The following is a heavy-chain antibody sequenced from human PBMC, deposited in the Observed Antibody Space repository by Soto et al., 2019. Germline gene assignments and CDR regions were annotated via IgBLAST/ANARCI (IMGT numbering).Heavy chain of an antibody. J-gene: IGHJ4*02. CDR2: ISGSGGST. D-gene: IGHD3-3*01. Sequence: HPGGSLRLSCAASGFTFSSYAMSWVRQAPGKGLEWVSAISGSGGSTYYADSVKGRFTISRDNSKNTLYLQMNSLRAEDTAVYYCARAYDFWSGSRLYYYDYWGQGTLVTVSS. CDR3: ARAYDFWSGSRLYYYDY. V-gene: IGHV3-23*01. CDR1: GFTFSSYA.